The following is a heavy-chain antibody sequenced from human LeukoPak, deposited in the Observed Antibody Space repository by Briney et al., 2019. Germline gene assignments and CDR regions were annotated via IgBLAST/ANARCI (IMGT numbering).Heavy chain of an antibody. CDR1: GYTLTELS. Sequence: ASVKVSCKVSGYTLTELSMHWVRQAPGKGLEWKGGFDPEDGETIYAQKFQGRVTMTEDTSTDTAYMELSSLRSEDTAVYYCATARQTYYGFWSGYYFSWGQGNLVTVSS. CDR2: FDPEDGET. V-gene: IGHV1-24*01. CDR3: ATARQTYYGFWSGYYFS. D-gene: IGHD3-3*01. J-gene: IGHJ4*02.